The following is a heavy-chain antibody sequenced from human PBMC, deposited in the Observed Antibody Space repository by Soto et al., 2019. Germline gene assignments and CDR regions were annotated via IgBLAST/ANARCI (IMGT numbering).Heavy chain of an antibody. CDR3: ARDQGVGYNWNYFGYYYGMDV. V-gene: IGHV5-51*01. CDR1: GYSFTSYW. Sequence: GESLKISCKGSGYSFTSYWIGWVRQMPGKGLEWMGIIYPGDSDTRYSPSFQGQVTISADKSISTAYLQWSSLKASDTAVYYCARDQGVGYNWNYFGYYYGMDVWGQGTTVTVSS. D-gene: IGHD1-7*01. CDR2: IYPGDSDT. J-gene: IGHJ6*02.